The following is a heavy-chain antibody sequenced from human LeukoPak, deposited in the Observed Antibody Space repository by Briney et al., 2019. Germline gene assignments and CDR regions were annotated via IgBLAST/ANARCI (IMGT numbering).Heavy chain of an antibody. CDR2: IYTSGST. Sequence: PSETLSLTCTVSGGSISSGSYYWSWIRQPAGKGLEWIVRIYTSGSTNYNPSLKSRVTISVDTSKNQFSLKLSSVAAADTAVYYCARHVRGYPPRQFDYWGQGTLVTVSS. D-gene: IGHD3-10*02. V-gene: IGHV4-61*02. CDR1: GGSISSGSYY. J-gene: IGHJ4*02. CDR3: ARHVRGYPPRQFDY.